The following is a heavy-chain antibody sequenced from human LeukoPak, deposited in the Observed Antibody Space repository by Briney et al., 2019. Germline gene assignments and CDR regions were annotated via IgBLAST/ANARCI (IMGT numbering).Heavy chain of an antibody. CDR3: ARGAYGDLTHDS. V-gene: IGHV1-2*02. D-gene: IGHD4-17*01. CDR1: GYTFTGYY. J-gene: IGHJ4*02. CDR2: INPNSGGT. Sequence: ASVKVSCKTSGYTFTGYYMHWVRQAPGQGLEWMGWINPNSGGTNYAQRFQGRVTMTRDTSMSTAYMELSRLRSDDSAVYYCARGAYGDLTHDSWGQGTLVTVSS.